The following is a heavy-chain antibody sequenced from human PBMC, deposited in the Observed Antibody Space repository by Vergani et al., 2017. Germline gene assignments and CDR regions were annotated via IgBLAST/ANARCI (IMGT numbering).Heavy chain of an antibody. Sequence: QVRLQESGPGLVKPSETLSLTCSVSGGSISSYYWSWIRQPAGKGLEWIGSLYASGSTYYSPSLKSRVAISIDTSKNHFSLRLSSVTAADTAVYYCARHLRGYSYGVFDYWGQGREVTVSS. V-gene: IGHV4-4*07. CDR3: ARHLRGYSYGVFDY. CDR1: GGSISSYY. CDR2: LYASGST. D-gene: IGHD5-18*01. J-gene: IGHJ4*02.